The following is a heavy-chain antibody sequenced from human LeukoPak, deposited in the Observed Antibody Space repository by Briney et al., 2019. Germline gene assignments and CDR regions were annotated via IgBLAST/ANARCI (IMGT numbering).Heavy chain of an antibody. V-gene: IGHV1-18*01. CDR2: ISSYNDNT. CDR3: ARDMGEGIMVRGVNYYYYGMDV. J-gene: IGHJ6*02. CDR1: GHTFTSYG. Sequence: ASVKVSCKASGHTFTSYGISWVRQAPGQGLEWMGWISSYNDNTNYAQKLQGRVTMTTDTSTSTAYMELRSLRSDDTAVYYCARDMGEGIMVRGVNYYYYGMDVWGQGTTVTVSS. D-gene: IGHD3-10*01.